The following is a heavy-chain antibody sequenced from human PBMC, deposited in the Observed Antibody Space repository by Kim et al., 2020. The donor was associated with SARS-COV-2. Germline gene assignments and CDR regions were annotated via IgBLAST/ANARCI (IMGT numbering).Heavy chain of an antibody. J-gene: IGHJ4*02. V-gene: IGHV1-3*01. CDR3: ARGLLTTRGG. D-gene: IGHD4-17*01. Sequence: KTKYSQRFQGRVTITRDTSASTAYMELSSLGSEDTAVYYCARGLLTTRGGWGQGTLVTVSS. CDR2: KT.